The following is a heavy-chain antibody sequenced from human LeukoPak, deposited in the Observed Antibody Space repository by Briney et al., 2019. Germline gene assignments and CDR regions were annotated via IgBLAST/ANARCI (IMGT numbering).Heavy chain of an antibody. Sequence: GGSLRLSCAASGFTFSSYAMSWGRQAPGKGLEWVSAISGSGGSTYYADSVKGRFTISRDNSMNTLYLQMNSLRAEDTAVYYCAKEPIYYGSGSYQHYWGQGTLVTVSS. CDR3: AKEPIYYGSGSYQHY. D-gene: IGHD3-10*01. V-gene: IGHV3-23*01. J-gene: IGHJ4*02. CDR1: GFTFSSYA. CDR2: ISGSGGST.